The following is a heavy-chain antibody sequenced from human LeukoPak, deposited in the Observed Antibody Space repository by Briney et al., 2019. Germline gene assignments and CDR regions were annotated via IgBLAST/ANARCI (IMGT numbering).Heavy chain of an antibody. CDR2: IYYSGST. CDR1: GGSISSRSYY. J-gene: IGHJ6*03. CDR3: ARGPESSSGYMDV. Sequence: SETLSLTCTVSGGSISSRSYYWGWIRQPPGKGLEWIGSIYYSGSTYYNPSLKSRVSISVHTSKNQFSLKLRSVTAADTAVYYCARGPESSSGYMDVWGKGTTVTVSS. D-gene: IGHD3-22*01. V-gene: IGHV4-39*01.